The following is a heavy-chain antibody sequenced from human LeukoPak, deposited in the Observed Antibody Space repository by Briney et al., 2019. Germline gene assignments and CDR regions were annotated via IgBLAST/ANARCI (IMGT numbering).Heavy chain of an antibody. J-gene: IGHJ3*02. CDR2: IKQDGSER. Sequence: PGGSLRLSCAASEFSLSSYWMTWVRRAPGKGLEWVANIKQDGSERYYVDSVKGRFTISRDNTKNSLYLQMNSLRAEDTAVYYCARSRGATYYYEAFDIWGRGTMVTVSS. D-gene: IGHD3-22*01. CDR1: EFSLSSYW. CDR3: ARSRGATYYYEAFDI. V-gene: IGHV3-7*03.